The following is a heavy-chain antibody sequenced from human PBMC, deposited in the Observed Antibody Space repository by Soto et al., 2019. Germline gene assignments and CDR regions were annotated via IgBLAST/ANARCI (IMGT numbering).Heavy chain of an antibody. CDR1: GYTFTSYG. D-gene: IGHD2-15*01. CDR2: ISAYNGNT. CDR3: AREYCSGGSCSGYYGMDV. J-gene: IGHJ6*02. Sequence: QVPLVQSGAEVKKPGASVKVSCKASGYTFTSYGISWVRQAPGQGLEWMGWISAYNGNTNYAQKLQGRVTMTTDTSTSTAYMELRSLRSDDTAVYYCAREYCSGGSCSGYYGMDVWGQGTTVTVSS. V-gene: IGHV1-18*01.